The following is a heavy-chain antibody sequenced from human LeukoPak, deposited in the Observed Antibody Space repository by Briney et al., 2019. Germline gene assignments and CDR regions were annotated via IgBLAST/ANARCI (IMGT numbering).Heavy chain of an antibody. D-gene: IGHD2-15*01. Sequence: SETLSLTCTVSGGSISSSSYYWGWIRQPPGKGLEWIGSIYYSGSTYYNPSLKSRVTISVDTSKNQFSLKLSSVTAADTAVYYCASFDCSGGSCHNRYYYYMDVWGKGTTVTVSS. J-gene: IGHJ6*03. V-gene: IGHV4-39*07. CDR1: GGSISSSSYY. CDR2: IYYSGST. CDR3: ASFDCSGGSCHNRYYYYMDV.